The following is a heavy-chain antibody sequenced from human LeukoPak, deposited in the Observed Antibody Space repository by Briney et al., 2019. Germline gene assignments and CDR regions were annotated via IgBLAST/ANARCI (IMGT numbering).Heavy chain of an antibody. CDR2: ISSSSSTI. CDR3: AKSKRFSGTYSFDY. J-gene: IGHJ4*02. CDR1: GFTFSSYS. Sequence: QPGGSLRLSCAASGFTFSSYSMNWVRQAPGKGLEWVSYISSSSSTIYYADSVKGRFTISRDNAKNSLSLQMNSLRVEDTVVYYCAKSKRFSGTYSFDYWGQGTLVTVSS. V-gene: IGHV3-48*01. D-gene: IGHD3-10*01.